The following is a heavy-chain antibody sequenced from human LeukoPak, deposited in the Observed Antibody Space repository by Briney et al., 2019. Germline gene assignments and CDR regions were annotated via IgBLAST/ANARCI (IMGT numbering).Heavy chain of an antibody. Sequence: ASVKVSCKASGYTFTSYGISWVRQAPGQGLEWMGWISAYNGNTNYAQKLQGRVTMTTDTSTSTAYMELRSLRSEDTAVYYCARDLRRGVTIFGVVRYYYMDVWGKGTTVTVSS. D-gene: IGHD3-3*01. J-gene: IGHJ6*03. CDR1: GYTFTSYG. CDR3: ARDLRRGVTIFGVVRYYYMDV. CDR2: ISAYNGNT. V-gene: IGHV1-18*01.